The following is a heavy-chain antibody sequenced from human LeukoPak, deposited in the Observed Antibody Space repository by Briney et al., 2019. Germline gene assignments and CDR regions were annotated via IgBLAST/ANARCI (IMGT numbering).Heavy chain of an antibody. D-gene: IGHD3-22*01. CDR1: CGSISSYY. J-gene: IGHJ5*02. CDR3: ARDLTYYYDSSGYYWSWFDP. Sequence: SETLSLTCTVSCGSISSYYWSWIRQPPGKGLEWIGYIYYSGSTNYNPSLKSRVTISVDTSKNQFSLKLSSVTAADTAVYYCARDLTYYYDSSGYYWSWFDPWGQGTLVTVS. V-gene: IGHV4-59*01. CDR2: IYYSGST.